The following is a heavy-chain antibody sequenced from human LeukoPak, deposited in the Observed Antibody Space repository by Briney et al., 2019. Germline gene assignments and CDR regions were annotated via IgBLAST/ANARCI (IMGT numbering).Heavy chain of an antibody. CDR2: IYSGGST. CDR3: ARGITMVRGAFDY. D-gene: IGHD3-10*01. Sequence: GGSLRLSCAASGFTVSSNYMSWVRQAPGKGLEWVSVIYSGGSTYYADSVKGGFTISRDNSKNTLYLQMNSLRAEDTAVYYCARGITMVRGAFDYWGQGTLVTVSS. CDR1: GFTVSSNY. J-gene: IGHJ4*02. V-gene: IGHV3-66*01.